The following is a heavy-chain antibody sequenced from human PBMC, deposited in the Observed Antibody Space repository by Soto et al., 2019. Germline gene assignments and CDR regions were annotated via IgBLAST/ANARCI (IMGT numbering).Heavy chain of an antibody. CDR2: IRSKAYGGTT. CDR1: GFTFGDYA. CDR3: TGVELPPAHYYGMDV. D-gene: IGHD1-7*01. Sequence: PGGSLRLSCTASGFTFGDYAMSWFRQAPGKGLEWVGFIRSKAYGGTTEYAASVKGRFTISRDDSKSIAYLQMNSLKTEDTAVYYCTGVELPPAHYYGMDVWGQGTTVTVSS. J-gene: IGHJ6*02. V-gene: IGHV3-49*03.